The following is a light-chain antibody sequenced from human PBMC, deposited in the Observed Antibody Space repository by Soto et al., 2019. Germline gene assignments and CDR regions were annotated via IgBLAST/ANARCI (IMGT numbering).Light chain of an antibody. V-gene: IGKV1-16*01. CDR3: QHYYSYPHT. CDR1: QDISNH. CDR2: AAS. Sequence: DIQMTQSPSSLSASVGDRGTITCRASQDISNHVAWFQQQPGKAPKALIHAASTLHIGVPSRFSGSGSGIDFTLTISSLQSEDFATYYCQHYYSYPHTFGQGTKVDIK. J-gene: IGKJ2*01.